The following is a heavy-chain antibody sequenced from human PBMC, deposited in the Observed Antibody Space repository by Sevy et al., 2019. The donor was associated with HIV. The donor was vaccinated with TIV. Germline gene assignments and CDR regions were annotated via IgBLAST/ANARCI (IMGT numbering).Heavy chain of an antibody. Sequence: GGSLRLSCAASGFTFSGSAMHWVRQASGKGLEWVGRIRSKANSYATVYAASVKGRFTIARDDSKNTAYLQMNSLKTEDTAVYYCTRPNPGIGYYYDSSGYSNNWFDPWGQGTLVTVSS. D-gene: IGHD3-22*01. V-gene: IGHV3-73*01. CDR1: GFTFSGSA. J-gene: IGHJ5*02. CDR2: IRSKANSYAT. CDR3: TRPNPGIGYYYDSSGYSNNWFDP.